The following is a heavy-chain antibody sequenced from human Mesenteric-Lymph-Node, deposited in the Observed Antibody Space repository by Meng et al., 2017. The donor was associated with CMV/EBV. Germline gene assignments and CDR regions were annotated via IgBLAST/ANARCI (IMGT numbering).Heavy chain of an antibody. D-gene: IGHD3-10*01. V-gene: IGHV3-30*18. CDR1: GFNFHDYA. CDR3: VKMAFGELAHFDY. J-gene: IGHJ4*02. CDR2: IYYDESKK. Sequence: GESLKISCAASGFNFHDYAMHWVRQAPGKGLEWVALIYYDESKKYYADSVKGRFTIARDNSKNTLYLQLNSVRADDTAVYYCVKMAFGELAHFDYWGQGTLVTVSS.